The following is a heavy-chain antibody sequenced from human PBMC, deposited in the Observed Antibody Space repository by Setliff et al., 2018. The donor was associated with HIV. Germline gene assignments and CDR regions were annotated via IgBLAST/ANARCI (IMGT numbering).Heavy chain of an antibody. V-gene: IGHV3-11*04. CDR2: VSGRGDSI. CDR3: ARDFRDYVGKFDY. Sequence: LSLTCAVSGYSISSGYYWGWIRQTPGKGLEWVSYVSGRGDSIYYAASVKGRFTISRDNAKNSLYLQMNSLIAEDTAVYYCARDFRDYVGKFDYWGQGTLVTVS. CDR1: GYSISSGYY. J-gene: IGHJ4*02. D-gene: IGHD1-26*01.